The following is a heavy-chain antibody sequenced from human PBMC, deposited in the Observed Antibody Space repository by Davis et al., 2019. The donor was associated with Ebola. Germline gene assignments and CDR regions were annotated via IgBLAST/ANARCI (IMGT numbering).Heavy chain of an antibody. CDR2: INAGNGNT. CDR1: GYTFTSYA. Sequence: AASVKVSCKASGYTFTSYAMHWVRQAPGQRLEWMGWINAGNGNTKYSQKFQGRVTITRDTSASTAYMELSSLRSEDTAVYYCARVGYYDSSGYLFPSTEYFQHWGQGTLVTVSS. D-gene: IGHD3-22*01. J-gene: IGHJ1*01. V-gene: IGHV1-3*01. CDR3: ARVGYYDSSGYLFPSTEYFQH.